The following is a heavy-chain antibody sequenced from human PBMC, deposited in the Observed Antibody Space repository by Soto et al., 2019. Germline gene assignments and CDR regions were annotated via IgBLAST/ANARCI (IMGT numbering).Heavy chain of an antibody. V-gene: IGHV4-59*13. CDR3: ARVAMENYHDMWSGSTSSALDV. Sequence: PSETLSLTCKVSGGSMRGYSWSWIRQTPGEGLEWIGYVSHSGRTDYSPSLKNRVTISLDMSKNHFALHVISVDPADTAVYYCARVAMENYHDMWSGSTSSALDVWGQGTTVTVSS. D-gene: IGHD3-3*01. CDR2: VSHSGRT. J-gene: IGHJ6*02. CDR1: GGSMRGYS.